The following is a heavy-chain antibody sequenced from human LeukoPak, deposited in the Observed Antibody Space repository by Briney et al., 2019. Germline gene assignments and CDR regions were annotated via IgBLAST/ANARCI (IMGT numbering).Heavy chain of an antibody. CDR2: IYSGGST. J-gene: IGHJ4*02. CDR3: ARGEYDFWSGYYFDY. Sequence: GGSLRLSCAAAGFTVSSNYMSWVRQAPGKGLEWVSVIYSGGSTYYADSVKGRFTISRDNSKNTLYLQMNSLRAEDTALYYCARGEYDFWSGYYFDYWGQGTLITVSS. D-gene: IGHD3-3*01. V-gene: IGHV3-53*01. CDR1: GFTVSSNY.